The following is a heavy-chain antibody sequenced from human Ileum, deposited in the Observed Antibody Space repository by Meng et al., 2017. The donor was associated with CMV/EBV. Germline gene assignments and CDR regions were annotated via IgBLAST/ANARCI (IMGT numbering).Heavy chain of an antibody. CDR1: GGSISSFY. Sequence: SETLSLTCTVSGGSISSFYWSWIRQPPGKGLEWIGYISYSGSTNYNPSLKSRVTISLDTSKNQFSLRLSSVTAADTAVYYCARGGGYSSGWPSWGQGTLVTVSS. V-gene: IGHV4-59*01. CDR3: ARGGGYSSGWPS. D-gene: IGHD6-19*01. J-gene: IGHJ5*02. CDR2: ISYSGST.